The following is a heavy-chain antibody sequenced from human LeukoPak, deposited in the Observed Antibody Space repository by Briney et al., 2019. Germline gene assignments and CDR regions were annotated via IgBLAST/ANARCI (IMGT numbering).Heavy chain of an antibody. CDR1: GGSISSGSYF. CDR2: IYISGTT. J-gene: IGHJ3*02. CDR3: ARIQVRSITTPLAFDI. V-gene: IGHV4-61*02. Sequence: SETLSLTCTVSGGSISSGSYFWSWIRQPAGKGLEWIGRIYISGTTNYNPSLKSRVTISVDTSKNQFSLKLNSVTAADTAVYYCARIQVRSITTPLAFDIWGQGTMVTVSS. D-gene: IGHD4-11*01.